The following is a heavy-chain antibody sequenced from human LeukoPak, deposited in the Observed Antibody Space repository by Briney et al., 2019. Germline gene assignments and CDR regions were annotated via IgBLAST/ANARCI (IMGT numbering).Heavy chain of an antibody. J-gene: IGHJ3*02. D-gene: IGHD3-22*01. V-gene: IGHV4-4*07. Sequence: SETLSLTCTVSGGSISSYYWSWIRQPAGKGLEWIGRICTSGSTNYNPFLKSRVTISVATSKNQFSLKLSSMTPADTAVYHCASQIVVAAFDIWGQGTMVTVSS. CDR2: ICTSGST. CDR3: ASQIVVAAFDI. CDR1: GGSISSYY.